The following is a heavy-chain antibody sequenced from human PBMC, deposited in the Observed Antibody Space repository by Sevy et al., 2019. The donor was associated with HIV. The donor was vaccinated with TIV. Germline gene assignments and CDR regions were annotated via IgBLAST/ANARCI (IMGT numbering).Heavy chain of an antibody. D-gene: IGHD3-10*01. V-gene: IGHV3-30*02. Sequence: GGSLRLSCAASGFNFSPYGMHWVRQAPGKGLEWVSFIGYDGNKIFYADSVRGRFTVSRDNSKNTLYLQMNNLSTEDTAVYYCVKDPHYDFFDYWGQGILVTVSS. CDR1: GFNFSPYG. J-gene: IGHJ4*02. CDR2: IGYDGNKI. CDR3: VKDPHYDFFDY.